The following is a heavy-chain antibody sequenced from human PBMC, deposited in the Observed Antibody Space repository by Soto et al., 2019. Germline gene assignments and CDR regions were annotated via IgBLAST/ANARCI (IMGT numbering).Heavy chain of an antibody. CDR1: GFTFSSYS. Sequence: EVQLVESGGGLVQPGGSLRLSCAASGFTFSSYSMNWVRQAPGKGLEWVSYISSSSSTIYYADSVKGRFTISRDNAKNSLYLQMNSLRAEDTAVYYCARERSVFGVVKVPPDMDVWGKGTTVTVSS. J-gene: IGHJ6*03. CDR3: ARERSVFGVVKVPPDMDV. CDR2: ISSSSSTI. V-gene: IGHV3-48*01. D-gene: IGHD3-3*01.